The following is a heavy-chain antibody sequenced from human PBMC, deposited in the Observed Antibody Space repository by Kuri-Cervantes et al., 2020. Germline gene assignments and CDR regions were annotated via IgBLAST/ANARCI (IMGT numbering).Heavy chain of an antibody. CDR3: ARDSVLGYCTNGVCQ. CDR2: INPNSGGT. Sequence: ASVKVSCKASGYTFTGYYMHWVRQAPGQGLEWMGWINPNSGGTNYAQKFQGRVTMTRDTSISTAYMELSRLRSDDMAVYYCARDSVLGYCTNGVCQWGQGNLVNGAS. V-gene: IGHV1-2*02. D-gene: IGHD2-8*01. J-gene: IGHJ4*02. CDR1: GYTFTGYY.